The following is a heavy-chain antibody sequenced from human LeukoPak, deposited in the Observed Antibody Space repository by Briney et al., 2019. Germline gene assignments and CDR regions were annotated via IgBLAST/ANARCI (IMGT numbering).Heavy chain of an antibody. J-gene: IGHJ3*02. CDR3: ARVPEVGYPDDALDI. V-gene: IGHV1-2*02. CDR1: GYTFTDYY. CDR2: INPNSGGT. D-gene: IGHD1-26*01. Sequence: ASVKVSCKASGYTFTDYYMHWMRQAPGQGLEWMGWINPNSGGTDYAQKFHDRVSITGDTSINTDYLDLISLRSDDTAVYYCARVPEVGYPDDALDIWGQGTMVTVSS.